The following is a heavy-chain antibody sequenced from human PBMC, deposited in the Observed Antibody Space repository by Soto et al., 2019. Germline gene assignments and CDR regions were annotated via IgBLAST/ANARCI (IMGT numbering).Heavy chain of an antibody. CDR3: ESDSQFIFDDFAGMRWNFDR. V-gene: IGHV4-4*07. CDR2: VYTTGST. D-gene: IGHD3-3*02. J-gene: IGHJ5*02. Sequence: SETLSLTCTVTGGSINTYYWSWIRQSAGKGLEWIGRVYTTGSTNYNPSLKSRVTISVDTSRNQFSLSLRSVTAADTAVYYCESDSQFIFDDFAGMRWNFDRWGQGTLVNVS. CDR1: GGSINTYY.